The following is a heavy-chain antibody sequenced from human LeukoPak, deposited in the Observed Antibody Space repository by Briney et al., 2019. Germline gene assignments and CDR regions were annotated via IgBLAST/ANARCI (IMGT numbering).Heavy chain of an antibody. Sequence: SETLSLTCAVYGGSFSGYYWSWIRQPPGKGLEWIGEIDHSGSTNYNPSLKSRVTISVDTSKNQFSLKLSSVTAADTAVYYCARSFSVRLFFQHWGQGTLVTVCS. CDR3: ARSFSVRLFFQH. D-gene: IGHD5/OR15-5a*01. J-gene: IGHJ1*01. V-gene: IGHV4-34*01. CDR1: GGSFSGYY. CDR2: IDHSGST.